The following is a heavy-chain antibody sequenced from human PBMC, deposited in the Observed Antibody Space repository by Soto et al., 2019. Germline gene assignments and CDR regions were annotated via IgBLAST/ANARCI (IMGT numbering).Heavy chain of an antibody. V-gene: IGHV1-69*06. CDR1: PGTFSSYT. Sequence: GSSVELSCRASPGTFSSYTISWVRWAPVQGLEWMGGTIPIFSRANDAQKLQGSVTITAPKSTTTASSELSNLRSVVTAVYSCARASGIAARNSNYYYYRKDFWRHGTTVSVSS. D-gene: IGHD6-6*01. CDR3: ARASGIAARNSNYYYYRKDF. J-gene: IGHJ6*02. CDR2: TIPIFSRA.